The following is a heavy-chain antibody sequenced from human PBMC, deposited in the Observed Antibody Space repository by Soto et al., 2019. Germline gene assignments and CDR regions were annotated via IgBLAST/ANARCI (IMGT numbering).Heavy chain of an antibody. CDR1: GGTFGSYA. Sequence: SVKVSCKTSGGTFGSYAISWVRQAPGQGLEWMGGIIPIFGTANYAQKFQGRVTITADKSTSTAYMELSSLRSEDTAVYYCARVARMTIFGVVNHDALDIWCQGTMVTGSS. CDR2: IIPIFGTA. D-gene: IGHD3-3*01. V-gene: IGHV1-69*06. CDR3: ARVARMTIFGVVNHDALDI. J-gene: IGHJ3*02.